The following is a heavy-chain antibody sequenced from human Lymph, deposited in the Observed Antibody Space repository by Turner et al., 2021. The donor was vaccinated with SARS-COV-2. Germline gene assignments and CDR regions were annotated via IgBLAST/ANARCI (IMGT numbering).Heavy chain of an antibody. CDR1: GGPICSSSYY. J-gene: IGHJ1*01. Sequence: QLQLQESGPGLVKPSESLSLTCTVSGGPICSSSYYWGWIRQPPGKGLEWIGNFFYSGSTYYNPSLKCRVTISEDTSKNQFSLKLTSVTAADTAVYYCGVGPTRWYFQHWGQGTLVTVSS. CDR3: GVGPTRWYFQH. CDR2: FFYSGST. V-gene: IGHV4-39*01. D-gene: IGHD1-26*01.